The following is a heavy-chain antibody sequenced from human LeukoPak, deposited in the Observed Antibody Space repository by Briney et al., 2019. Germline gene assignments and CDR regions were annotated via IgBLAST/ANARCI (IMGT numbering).Heavy chain of an antibody. CDR2: IKEDGSVK. V-gene: IGHV3-7*03. CDR3: AKEVVATIPPL. D-gene: IGHD5-12*01. J-gene: IGHJ4*02. Sequence: GGSLRLSCAASGFTFSSHWMSWVRQAPGKGLEWVANIKEDGSVKNYVDSVKGRFTISRDNAKNSVYLQMNSLRAEDTAVYYCAKEVVATIPPLWGQGTLVTVSS. CDR1: GFTFSSHW.